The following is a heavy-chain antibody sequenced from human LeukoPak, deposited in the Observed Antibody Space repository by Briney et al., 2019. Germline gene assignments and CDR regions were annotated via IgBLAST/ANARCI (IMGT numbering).Heavy chain of an antibody. J-gene: IGHJ3*02. D-gene: IGHD2-8*02. CDR1: GFTFSSYG. V-gene: IGHV3-30*18. CDR3: AKSRVEVAGTGGFDT. Sequence: GGSLRLSCAASGFTFSSYGMHWVRQAPGKGLEWVAVISYDGSNKYYADSVKGRFTISRDNSKNTLYLQMNSLRAEDTAVYYCAKSRVEVAGTGGFDTWGQGTLVAVSS. CDR2: ISYDGSNK.